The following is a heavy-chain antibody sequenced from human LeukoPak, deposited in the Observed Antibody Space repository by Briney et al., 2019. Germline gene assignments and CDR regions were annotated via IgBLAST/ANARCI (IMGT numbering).Heavy chain of an antibody. CDR1: GFTFSGSA. J-gene: IGHJ4*02. Sequence: GGSLRLSCAASGFTFSGSAMHWVRQASGKGLEWVGRIRSKANSYATAYAASVKGRFTISRDDSKNTAHLQMNSLKTEDTAVYYCTRRTGTTWVDYWGQGTLVTVSS. D-gene: IGHD1-7*01. V-gene: IGHV3-73*01. CDR2: IRSKANSYAT. CDR3: TRRTGTTWVDY.